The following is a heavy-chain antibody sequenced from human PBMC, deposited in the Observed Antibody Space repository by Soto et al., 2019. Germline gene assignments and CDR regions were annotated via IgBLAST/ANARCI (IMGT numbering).Heavy chain of an antibody. CDR3: ARDRYGDYGDAFDI. D-gene: IGHD4-17*01. CDR2: IYYSGST. Sequence: SETLSLTCTVSGGSVSSGSYYWSWIRQPPGKGLEWIGYIYYSGSTNYNPSLKSRVTISVDTSKNQFSLELSSVTAADTAVYYCARDRYGDYGDAFDIWGQGTMVTVSS. V-gene: IGHV4-61*01. J-gene: IGHJ3*02. CDR1: GGSVSSGSYY.